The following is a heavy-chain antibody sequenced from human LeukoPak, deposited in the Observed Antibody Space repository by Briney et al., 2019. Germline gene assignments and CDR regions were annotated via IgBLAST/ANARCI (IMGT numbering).Heavy chain of an antibody. J-gene: IGHJ4*02. Sequence: PGGSLRLSCAAFGINFETAWMSWVRQAPGKGLEWVSVIYSGGSTYYADSVKGRFTISRDNSKNTLYLQMNSLRAEDTAVYYCARGNYYGSGSYSYYFDYWGQGTLVTVSS. D-gene: IGHD3-10*01. CDR2: IYSGGST. V-gene: IGHV3-66*01. CDR1: GINFETAW. CDR3: ARGNYYGSGSYSYYFDY.